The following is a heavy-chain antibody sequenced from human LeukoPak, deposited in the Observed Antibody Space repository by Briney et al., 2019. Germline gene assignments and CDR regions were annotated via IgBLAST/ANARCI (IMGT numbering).Heavy chain of an antibody. CDR3: ARDRRSPHSAYDWGYLDI. CDR2: INSNSYTI. Sequence: GGPLRLSCEASGFSFGDYYMTWIRQAPGKGLEWISNINSNSYTIYYADSVKGRFTISRDNAKRSLYLQMDRLRAEDTAVYYCARDRRSPHSAYDWGYLDIWGQGTLVAVSS. CDR1: GFSFGDYY. V-gene: IGHV3-11*01. D-gene: IGHD5-12*01. J-gene: IGHJ4*02.